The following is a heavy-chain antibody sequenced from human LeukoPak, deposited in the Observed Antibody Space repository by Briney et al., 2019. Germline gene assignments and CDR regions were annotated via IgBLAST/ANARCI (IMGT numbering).Heavy chain of an antibody. D-gene: IGHD5-12*01. Sequence: SETLSLTWTVARGSVTTDYWSWIRQTAGKSLEWIGYFSYSGSTNYNPSLKSRVTISVDTSKNQFSLKLSSVTAADTAVYYCARGPLDSGYTYFDYWGRGTLVSVAS. J-gene: IGHJ4*02. V-gene: IGHV4-59*02. CDR3: ARGPLDSGYTYFDY. CDR1: RGSVTTDY. CDR2: FSYSGST.